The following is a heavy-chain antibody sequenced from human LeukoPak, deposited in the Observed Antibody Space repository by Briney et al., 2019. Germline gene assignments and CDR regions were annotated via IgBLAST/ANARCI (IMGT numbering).Heavy chain of an antibody. D-gene: IGHD3-10*01. J-gene: IGHJ6*02. V-gene: IGHV1-2*02. Sequence: ASVKVSCKASGYTFTCYYMHWVRQAPGHGLEWRGGINPKSVGIKYAQKFQGRVTMTTEPSISTAYMELSRLRSDDTAVYYCARWVTMVRGALYGMDVWGQGTTVTVSS. CDR1: GYTFTCYY. CDR2: INPKSVGI. CDR3: ARWVTMVRGALYGMDV.